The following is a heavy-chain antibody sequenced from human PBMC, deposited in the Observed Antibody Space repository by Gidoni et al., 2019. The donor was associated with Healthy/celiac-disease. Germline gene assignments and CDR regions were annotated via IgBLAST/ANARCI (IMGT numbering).Heavy chain of an antibody. Sequence: QVQLAQSGAEVKKPGASVKVPCKASGYTFTSYGISWVRQAPGQGLEWMGWISAYNGNTNDAQKLQGRVTMTTDTSTSTAYMELKSLRSDDTAVYYCARDGTVTTFEAYGMDVWGQGTTVTVSS. CDR3: ARDGTVTTFEAYGMDV. CDR1: GYTFTSYG. CDR2: ISAYNGNT. D-gene: IGHD4-17*01. J-gene: IGHJ6*02. V-gene: IGHV1-18*01.